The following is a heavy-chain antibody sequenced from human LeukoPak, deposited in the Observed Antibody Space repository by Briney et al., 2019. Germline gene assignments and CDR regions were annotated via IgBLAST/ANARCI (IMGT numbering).Heavy chain of an antibody. CDR1: GYTFTSYY. Sequence: ASVKVSCKASGYTFTSYYMHWVRQAPGQGLEWMGIINPSGGSTSYAQKFQGRVTMTRDTSTSTVYMELSSLRSEDTAVYYCARDHSGSYYVLDAFGIWGQGTMVTVSS. J-gene: IGHJ3*02. CDR2: INPSGGST. D-gene: IGHD1-26*01. CDR3: ARDHSGSYYVLDAFGI. V-gene: IGHV1-46*01.